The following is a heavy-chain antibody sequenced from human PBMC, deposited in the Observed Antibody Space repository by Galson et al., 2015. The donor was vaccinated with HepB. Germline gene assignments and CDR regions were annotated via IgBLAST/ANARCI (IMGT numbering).Heavy chain of an antibody. J-gene: IGHJ4*02. V-gene: IGHV5-51*01. CDR1: GYTFSTYW. CDR2: IYPGDSDT. CDR3: ASTGYDFWSGYDS. Sequence: QSGAEVKKPGESLKISCKGSGYTFSTYWIGWVRQMPGKGLEWMGIIYPGDSDTRYSPSFQGQVTISADKSISTAYLQWSSLKASDTAMYYCASTGYDFWSGYDSWGQGTLVTVSS. D-gene: IGHD3-3*01.